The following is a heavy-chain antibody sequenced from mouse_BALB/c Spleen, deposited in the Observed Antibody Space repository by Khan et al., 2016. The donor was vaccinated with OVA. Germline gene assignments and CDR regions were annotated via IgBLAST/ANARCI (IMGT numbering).Heavy chain of an antibody. CDR2: ISSGGSFT. Sequence: EVQLVESGGDLVKPGGSLKLSCAASGFTFSDYGMSWVRQTPEERLEWVATISSGGSFTYYLDRVKGRFTVSRDRAKNTLYLQMSRLRSEDTAMCYCTRTPGYYGSNYFDQWGQGTSLTVSS. J-gene: IGHJ2*03. D-gene: IGHD1-1*01. V-gene: IGHV5-9-3*01. CDR1: GFTFSDYG. CDR3: TRTPGYYGSNYFDQ.